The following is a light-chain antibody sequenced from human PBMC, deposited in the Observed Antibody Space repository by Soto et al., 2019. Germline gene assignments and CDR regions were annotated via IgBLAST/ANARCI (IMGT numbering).Light chain of an antibody. Sequence: DIKMTQSLSTLSASVGDRVTITCRASQSISRWLAWYQQKPGKAPKVLIYDASSLESGVPSRFSGSGSGTEFTLTISCLQPDDVATYHCQQYNSYSQFTFGPGTKVDIK. J-gene: IGKJ3*01. V-gene: IGKV1-5*01. CDR1: QSISRW. CDR2: DAS. CDR3: QQYNSYSQFT.